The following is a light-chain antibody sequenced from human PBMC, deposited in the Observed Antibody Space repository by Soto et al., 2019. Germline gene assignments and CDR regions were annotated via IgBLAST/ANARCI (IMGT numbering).Light chain of an antibody. CDR2: EAY. CDR3: QQYDHLPIT. J-gene: IGKJ5*01. CDR1: QSVSGTY. V-gene: IGKV3D-20*01. Sequence: ELVLTQSPSTLSLSQGDSATLSCGASQSVSGTYLAWYQQKPGLAPRLLIYEAYNRATGIQDRFSGSGSGTDFTFTIRSLQPEDLATYHCQQYDHLPITFGQGTRLDI.